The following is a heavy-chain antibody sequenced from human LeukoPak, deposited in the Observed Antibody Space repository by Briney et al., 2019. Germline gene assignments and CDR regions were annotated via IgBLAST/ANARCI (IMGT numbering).Heavy chain of an antibody. Sequence: SETLSLTCTVSGGSISSSSYYWGWIRQPPGKGLEWIGSIYYSGSTYYNPSLKSRVTVSVDTSKNQFSLKLSSVTAADTAVYYCARHLAPYCSSTSCFFDYWGQGTLVTVS. D-gene: IGHD2-2*01. CDR1: GGSISSSSYY. V-gene: IGHV4-39*01. CDR3: ARHLAPYCSSTSCFFDY. CDR2: IYYSGST. J-gene: IGHJ4*02.